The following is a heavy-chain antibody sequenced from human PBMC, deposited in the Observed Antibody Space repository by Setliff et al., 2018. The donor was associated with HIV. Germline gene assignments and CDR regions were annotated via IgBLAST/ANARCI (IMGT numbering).Heavy chain of an antibody. J-gene: IGHJ6*03. V-gene: IGHV1-2*02. CDR3: ARDGRYCSGGSCFTNRASYYYYYMDV. CDR1: RYTFTGHY. D-gene: IGHD2-15*01. CDR2: INPSSGGT. Sequence: ASVKVSCKASRYTFTGHYMHWVRLAPGQGLEWVGWINPSSGGTNYAQKFQGRVTMTRDTSISTAYMELSRLTSDDTAVYYCARDGRYCSGGSCFTNRASYYYYYMDVWGKGTTVTVSS.